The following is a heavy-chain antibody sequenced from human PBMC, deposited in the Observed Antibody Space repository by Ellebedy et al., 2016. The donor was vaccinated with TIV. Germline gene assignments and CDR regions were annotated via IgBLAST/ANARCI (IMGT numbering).Heavy chain of an antibody. CDR3: AREAGNYAHFDY. CDR2: INAGNGNT. D-gene: IGHD1-7*01. V-gene: IGHV1-3*01. CDR1: GYTFTSYA. Sequence: ASVKVSXKASGYTFTSYAMHWVRQAPGQRLEWMGWINAGNGNTKYSQKFQGRVTITRDTSASTAYMELSSLRSEDTAVYYCAREAGNYAHFDYWGQGTLVIVSS. J-gene: IGHJ4*02.